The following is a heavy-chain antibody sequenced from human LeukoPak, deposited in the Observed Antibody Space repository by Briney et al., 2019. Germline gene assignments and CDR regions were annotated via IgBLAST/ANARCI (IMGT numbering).Heavy chain of an antibody. CDR1: AGTFSSYA. CDR3: ARDLSQGRAVAGYFDN. J-gene: IGHJ4*02. CDR2: IIPIFGTV. V-gene: IGHV1-69*06. D-gene: IGHD6-19*01. Sequence: SVKVSCKASAGTFSSYAISWVRQAPGQGLEWMGVIIPIFGTVNYAQKFQGRVTITADKSTSTAYMELRSLRYEDTAVYYCARDLSQGRAVAGYFDNWGQGTLVTVSS.